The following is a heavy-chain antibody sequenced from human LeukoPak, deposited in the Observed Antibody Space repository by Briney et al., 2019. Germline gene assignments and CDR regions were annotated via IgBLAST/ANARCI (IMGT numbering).Heavy chain of an antibody. Sequence: GGSLRLSCAASGFTFSGSAMHWVRQASGKGLEWVGRIRSKANSYATAYAASVKGRFTISRDDSKNTAYLQMNSLKTEDTAVYYRTRSRSYYYGAYYFDYWGQGTLVTVSS. D-gene: IGHD3-10*01. V-gene: IGHV3-73*01. CDR3: TRSRSYYYGAYYFDY. J-gene: IGHJ4*02. CDR2: IRSKANSYAT. CDR1: GFTFSGSA.